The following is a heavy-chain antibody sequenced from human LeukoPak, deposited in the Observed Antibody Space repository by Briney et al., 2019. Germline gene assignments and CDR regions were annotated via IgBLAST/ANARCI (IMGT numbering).Heavy chain of an antibody. CDR1: GGSISSYY. CDR2: IYYSGST. D-gene: IGHD3-9*01. J-gene: IGHJ3*02. V-gene: IGHV4-59*08. CDR3: ARLYYDILTGPSAFDI. Sequence: SETLSLTCTVSGGSISSYYWSWIRQPPGKGLEWIGYIYYSGSTNYNPSLKSRVTISVDTSKNQFSLKLSSVTAADTAVYYCARLYYDILTGPSAFDIWGQGTKVTVSS.